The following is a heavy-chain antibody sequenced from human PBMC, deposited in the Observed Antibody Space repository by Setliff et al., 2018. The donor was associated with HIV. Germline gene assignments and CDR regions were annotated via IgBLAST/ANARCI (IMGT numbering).Heavy chain of an antibody. D-gene: IGHD3-10*01. CDR3: ARTIGLLWFGELDS. CDR2: INAGNGNT. Sequence: ASVKVSCKASGYTFTSYAMHWVRQAPGQRLEWMGWINAGNGNTKYSQKFQGRVTITRDTSASTAYMELSSLRSDDTAVYYCARTIGLLWFGELDSWGQGTPVTVSS. CDR1: GYTFTSYA. V-gene: IGHV1-3*01. J-gene: IGHJ5*01.